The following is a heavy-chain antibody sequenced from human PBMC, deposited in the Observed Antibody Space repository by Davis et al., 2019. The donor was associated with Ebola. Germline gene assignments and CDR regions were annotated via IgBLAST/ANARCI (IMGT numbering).Heavy chain of an antibody. CDR1: GGSFSGYY. V-gene: IGHV4-34*01. CDR2: IHHSGIT. J-gene: IGHJ6*03. CDR3: ARGRVAVLVPAADNYHYYMDV. D-gene: IGHD2-2*01. Sequence: MPSETLSLTCGVFGGSFSGYYWSWIRQSPGRGLEWIGEIHHSGITNYAPSLKNRVTISADTSKNQFSLKLSSVTAADTAMYYCARGRVAVLVPAADNYHYYMDVWGKGTTVTVSS.